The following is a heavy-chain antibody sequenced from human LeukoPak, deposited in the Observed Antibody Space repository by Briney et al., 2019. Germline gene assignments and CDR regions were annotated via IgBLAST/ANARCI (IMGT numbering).Heavy chain of an antibody. V-gene: IGHV1-2*02. Sequence: ASVKVSCKASGYTFTGYYMHWVRQAPGQGLEWMGWINPNSGGTNYAQKFQGRVTMTRDTSISTAYMELSRLRSDDTAAYYCARDSDFWSGYFSVDYWGQGTLVTVSS. CDR3: ARDSDFWSGYFSVDY. CDR2: INPNSGGT. J-gene: IGHJ4*02. D-gene: IGHD3-3*01. CDR1: GYTFTGYY.